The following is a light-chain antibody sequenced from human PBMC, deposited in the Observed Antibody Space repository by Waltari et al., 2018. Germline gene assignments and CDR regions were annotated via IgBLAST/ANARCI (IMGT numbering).Light chain of an antibody. V-gene: IGLV1-44*01. Sequence: QSVLTQPPSASGTPGQRVTISCSGSSSNIGSYIVNWYQQLPGTAPKLLIYINNKRPAGVPDRFSGSKAGTSASPAISGRQSEDEADYYCAGWDDRLNGVVFGGGTKLTVL. CDR3: AGWDDRLNGVV. J-gene: IGLJ3*02. CDR1: SSNIGSYI. CDR2: INN.